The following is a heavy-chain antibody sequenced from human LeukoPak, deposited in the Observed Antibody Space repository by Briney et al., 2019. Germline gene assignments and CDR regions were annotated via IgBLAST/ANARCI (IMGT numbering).Heavy chain of an antibody. Sequence: ASVKVSCKASGYTFTSYGISWVRQAPGQGLEWMGWISAYNGNTNYAQKFQGRVTITTDESTSTAYMELSSLRSEDTAVYYCARGASYYDSSGYYGYWGQGTLVTVSS. CDR1: GYTFTSYG. J-gene: IGHJ4*02. D-gene: IGHD3-22*01. V-gene: IGHV1-18*01. CDR2: ISAYNGNT. CDR3: ARGASYYDSSGYYGY.